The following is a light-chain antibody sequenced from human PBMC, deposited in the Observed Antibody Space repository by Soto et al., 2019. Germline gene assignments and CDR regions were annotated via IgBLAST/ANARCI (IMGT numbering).Light chain of an antibody. V-gene: IGKV1-5*01. CDR1: QDISRW. J-gene: IGKJ2*03. CDR2: DVS. Sequence: DIPMTQSPPTLPATAGDRVTITCRASQDISRWLAWYQQKPGKAPELLIYDVSTLQSGVPSRFSGTGSGTEFTLTISSLQPEDFATYYCQQYNAYYSFGQGTKVDIK. CDR3: QQYNAYYS.